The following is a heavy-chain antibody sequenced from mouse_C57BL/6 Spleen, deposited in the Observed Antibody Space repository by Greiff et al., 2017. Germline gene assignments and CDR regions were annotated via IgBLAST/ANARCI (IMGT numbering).Heavy chain of an antibody. J-gene: IGHJ1*03. D-gene: IGHD6-1*01. CDR1: GYTFTSYW. CDR3: AREAYWYVDV. V-gene: IGHV1-61*01. Sequence: QVQLQQPGAELVRPGSSVKLSCKASGYTFTSYWMDWVKQRPGQGLEWIGNIYPSDSETHYNQKFKDKATLTVDKSSSTAYMQLSSLTSEDSAVYYCAREAYWYVDVWGTGTTVTVSS. CDR2: IYPSDSET.